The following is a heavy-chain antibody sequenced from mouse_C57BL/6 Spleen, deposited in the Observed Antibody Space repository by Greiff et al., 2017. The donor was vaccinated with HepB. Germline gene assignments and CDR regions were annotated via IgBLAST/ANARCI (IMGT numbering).Heavy chain of an antibody. V-gene: IGHV1-42*01. CDR3: ARQLGRGDFDY. CDR1: GYSFTGYY. CDR2: INPSTGGT. J-gene: IGHJ2*01. D-gene: IGHD4-1*01. Sequence: VQLQQSGPELVKPGASVKISCKASGYSFTGYYMNWVKQSPEKSLEWIGEINPSTGGTTYNQKFKAKATLTVDKSSSTAYMQLKSLTSEDSAVYYCARQLGRGDFDYWGQGTTLTVSS.